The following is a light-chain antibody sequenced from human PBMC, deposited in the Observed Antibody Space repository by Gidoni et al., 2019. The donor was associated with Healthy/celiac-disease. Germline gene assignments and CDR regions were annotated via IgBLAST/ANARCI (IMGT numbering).Light chain of an antibody. J-gene: IGKJ4*01. V-gene: IGKV3-15*01. Sequence: EIVMPQSPATLSLSPGEIATLSCRASQSVSSTLAWYQQKPGQAPRLLIYGASTSATCIPARFSGSGSGTEFTLTISSLQSEDFAVYYCQQYNNWPLLTFGGGTKVEIK. CDR1: QSVSST. CDR2: GAS. CDR3: QQYNNWPLLT.